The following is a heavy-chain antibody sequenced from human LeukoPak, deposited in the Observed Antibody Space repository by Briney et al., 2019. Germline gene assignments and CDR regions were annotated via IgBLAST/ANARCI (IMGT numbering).Heavy chain of an antibody. J-gene: IGHJ4*02. CDR3: ARAAWLDKYFDY. CDR2: ISYDGSNK. Sequence: PGRSLRLSGAASGFTFSSYAMHWVRQAPGKGLEWVAVISYDGSNKYYADSVKGRFTISRDNSKNTLYLQMNSLRAEDTAVYYCARAAWLDKYFDYWGQGTLVTVSS. CDR1: GFTFSSYA. V-gene: IGHV3-30*04. D-gene: IGHD6-19*01.